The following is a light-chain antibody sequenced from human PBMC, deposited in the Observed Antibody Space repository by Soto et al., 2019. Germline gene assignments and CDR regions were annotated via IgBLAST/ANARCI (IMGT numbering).Light chain of an antibody. CDR3: QQYNNWTPDT. V-gene: IGKV3-15*01. J-gene: IGKJ2*01. Sequence: EIILTQSPASLSVSPGERATLSCRASQSVNNNLAWYQQKRGQATRLLIYGASTRATGIPGRFRGSGSGTEFNHTITSLQSEDFAVYFCQQYNNWTPDTFGQGTKLEI. CDR2: GAS. CDR1: QSVNNN.